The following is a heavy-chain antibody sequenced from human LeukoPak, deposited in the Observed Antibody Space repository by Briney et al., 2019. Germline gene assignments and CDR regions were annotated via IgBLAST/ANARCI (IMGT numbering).Heavy chain of an antibody. Sequence: GGSLRLSCAASGFTFSNYWMHWVRQAPGKGLVWVSRINSDGLITNYADSVKGRFTVSRDNPKNTLYPQMNSLRVEDTAVYYCVREGGGSFLDSFDIWGQGKLVTVSS. CDR1: GFTFSNYW. D-gene: IGHD2-15*01. CDR2: INSDGLIT. CDR3: VREGGGSFLDSFDI. V-gene: IGHV3-74*01. J-gene: IGHJ3*02.